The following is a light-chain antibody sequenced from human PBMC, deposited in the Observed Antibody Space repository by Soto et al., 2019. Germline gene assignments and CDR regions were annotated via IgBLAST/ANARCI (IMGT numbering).Light chain of an antibody. CDR2: GNS. J-gene: IGLJ2*01. CDR3: QSYDSSLSAVV. CDR1: SFNIGAGYG. V-gene: IGLV1-40*01. Sequence: QSVLTQPPSVSGAPGQRVTISCTGSSFNIGAGYGVHWYQQLPGTAPKLLIYGNSNRPSGVPDRFSGSKSGTSASLAITGLQAEDEADYYCQSYDSSLSAVVFGGGTKLTVL.